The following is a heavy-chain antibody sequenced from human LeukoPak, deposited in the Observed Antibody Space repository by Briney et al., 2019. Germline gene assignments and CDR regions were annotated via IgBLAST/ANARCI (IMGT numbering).Heavy chain of an antibody. D-gene: IGHD3-3*01. CDR2: TSGSGGNT. CDR3: ATQTHYDFWSGYTAEFFHH. CDR1: GFTFNNYA. V-gene: IGHV3-23*01. J-gene: IGHJ1*01. Sequence: PGGSLRLSCVASGFTFNNYAMSWVRQAPGKGLEWVSATSGSGGNTYYADSVKGRFTISRDNSKNTLYLQMNSLRAEDTAVYYCATQTHYDFWSGYTAEFFHHWGQGTLVTVSS.